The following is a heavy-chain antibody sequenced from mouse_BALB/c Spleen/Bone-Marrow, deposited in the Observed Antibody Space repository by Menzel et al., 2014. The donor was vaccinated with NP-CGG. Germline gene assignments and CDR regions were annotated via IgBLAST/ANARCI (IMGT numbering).Heavy chain of an antibody. CDR2: ISYSGIT. J-gene: IGHJ4*01. CDR3: ARRYYAMDY. V-gene: IGHV3-2*02. CDR1: GYSITSDYA. Sequence: EVQLQQSGPGLVKPSQSLSLTCTVTGYSITSDYAWNWIRQLPGNKLEWMGYISYSGITSYNPSLRSRISITRDTSKNQFFLQLNSVTTEDTATYYCARRYYAMDYWGQGTSVTVSS.